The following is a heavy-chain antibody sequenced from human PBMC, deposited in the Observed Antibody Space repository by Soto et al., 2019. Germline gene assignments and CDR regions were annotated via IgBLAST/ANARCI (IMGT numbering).Heavy chain of an antibody. CDR2: ISDSGTT. CDR1: GFTFRTYA. D-gene: IGHD2-2*01. CDR3: AKGGEGSCSRTSCLYFSDS. J-gene: IGHJ5*02. Sequence: PGGSLRLSCAASGFTFRTYAMSWVRQAPGKGLEWVSTISDSGTTYYANSVKGRFTISRDNSRNTLDLQMNSLRVEDTAVYYCAKGGEGSCSRTSCLYFSDSWGQGTLVTVPQ. V-gene: IGHV3-23*01.